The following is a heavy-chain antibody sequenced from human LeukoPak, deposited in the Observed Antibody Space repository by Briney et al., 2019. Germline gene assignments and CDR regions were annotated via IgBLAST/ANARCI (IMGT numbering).Heavy chain of an antibody. CDR2: IRSKAYGGTT. V-gene: IGHV3-49*04. Sequence: GGSLRLSSTASGFTFGDYAMSWVRQAPGKGLEWVGFIRSKAYGGTTEYAASVKGRFTISRDDSKSIAYLQMNSLKTEDTAVYYCTRIHYYDSSGYYSGIDYWGQGTLVTVSS. CDR1: GFTFGDYA. D-gene: IGHD3-22*01. CDR3: TRIHYYDSSGYYSGIDY. J-gene: IGHJ4*02.